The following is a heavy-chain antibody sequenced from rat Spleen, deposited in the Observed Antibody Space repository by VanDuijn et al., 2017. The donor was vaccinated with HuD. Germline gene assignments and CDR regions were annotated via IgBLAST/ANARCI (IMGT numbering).Heavy chain of an antibody. V-gene: IGHV5-29*01. CDR2: ISYDGTST. J-gene: IGHJ4*01. D-gene: IGHD1-6*01. CDR3: GSLMYTPDYFGVMDV. Sequence: EVQLVESDGGLVQPGRSLKLSCAASGFTFSNCDMAWVRQGPTKGLEWVARISYDGTSTYYRDSVKGRFPISRDNAKSTLYLQMDSLRFEDTATYYCGSLMYTPDYFGVMDVWGQGASVTVSS. CDR1: GFTFSNCD.